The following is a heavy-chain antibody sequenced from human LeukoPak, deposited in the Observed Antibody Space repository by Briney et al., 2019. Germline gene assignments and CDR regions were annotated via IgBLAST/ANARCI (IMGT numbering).Heavy chain of an antibody. CDR3: ARGGPAYGSGRGGYFDY. D-gene: IGHD3-10*01. CDR1: GFTFSSCA. Sequence: PGGSLRLSCAASGFTFSSCALHWVRQAPGKGLEWVAVISYDGSNKYYADSVKGRFTISRDNSKNTVYLQMNSLRAEDTAVFYCARGGPAYGSGRGGYFDYWGQGTLVTVSS. V-gene: IGHV3-30*04. J-gene: IGHJ4*02. CDR2: ISYDGSNK.